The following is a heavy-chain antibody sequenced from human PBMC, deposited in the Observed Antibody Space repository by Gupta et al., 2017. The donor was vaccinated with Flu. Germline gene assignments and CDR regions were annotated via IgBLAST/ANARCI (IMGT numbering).Heavy chain of an antibody. V-gene: IGHV3-30*18. D-gene: IGHD5-18*01. CDR3: AKDPGGYSYGYFDA. CDR2: ISLDGNHI. Sequence: RQAPGKGLEWLANISLDGNHIYYADSQKGRFTISRDNSKNTLYLQMNSVREEDTGVYYCAKDPGGYSYGYFDAWGQGALVIVSS. J-gene: IGHJ4*02.